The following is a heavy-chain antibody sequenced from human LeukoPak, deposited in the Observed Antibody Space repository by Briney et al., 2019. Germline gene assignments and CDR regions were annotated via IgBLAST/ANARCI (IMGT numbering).Heavy chain of an antibody. CDR1: GYTFTSYD. D-gene: IGHD3-10*01. J-gene: IGHJ4*02. Sequence: ASVKVSCKASGYTFTSYDINWVRQATGQGLEWMGGIIPIFGTANYAQKFQGRVTITADESTSTAYMELSRLRSDDTAVYYCASGEELDYWGQGTLVTVSS. CDR2: IIPIFGTA. V-gene: IGHV1-69*13. CDR3: ASGEELDY.